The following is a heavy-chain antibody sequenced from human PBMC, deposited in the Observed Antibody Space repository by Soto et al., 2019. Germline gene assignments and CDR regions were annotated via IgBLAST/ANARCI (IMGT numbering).Heavy chain of an antibody. CDR3: AKDRVPYSDYGRYFDL. CDR2: ISPDGSTT. D-gene: IGHD4-17*01. V-gene: IGHV3-74*01. Sequence: EVQLVESGGGLVQPGGSLRLSCAASGFTVSTYWMHWVRQDPGKWLMWVSRISPDGSTTTYADPVRGRFTISRDTAENTLYLQMNSLRVEDTAVYYCAKDRVPYSDYGRYFDLWGRGTLVTVSS. CDR1: GFTVSTYW. J-gene: IGHJ2*01.